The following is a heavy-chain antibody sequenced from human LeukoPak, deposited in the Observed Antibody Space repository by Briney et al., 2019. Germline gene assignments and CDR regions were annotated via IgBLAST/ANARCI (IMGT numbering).Heavy chain of an antibody. CDR1: GYTFTGYY. Sequence: ASVKVSCKASGYTFTGYYMHWVRQAPRRQGLEWMGWINPNSGGTHYAQKFQGRVTITMHTSISTAYMELSRLRSDDTAVYYCARTSSSGDCFDYWGQGTLVIVSS. V-gene: IGHV1-2*02. D-gene: IGHD3-10*01. CDR3: ARTSSSGDCFDY. CDR2: INPNSGGT. J-gene: IGHJ4*02.